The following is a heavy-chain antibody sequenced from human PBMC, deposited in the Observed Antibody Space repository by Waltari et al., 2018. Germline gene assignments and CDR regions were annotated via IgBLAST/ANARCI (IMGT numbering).Heavy chain of an antibody. Sequence: EVQLVESGGGLVQPGGSLRLSCAASGFTFSSSGLSWVRQAPGKGLEWVANIKQDGSEKYYVDSVKGRFTISRDNAKNSLYLQMDSLKTEDTAVYYCTTLRVTAFRDYWGQGTLVTVSS. D-gene: IGHD3-10*01. CDR3: TTLRVTAFRDY. V-gene: IGHV3-7*03. J-gene: IGHJ4*02. CDR1: GFTFSSSG. CDR2: IKQDGSEK.